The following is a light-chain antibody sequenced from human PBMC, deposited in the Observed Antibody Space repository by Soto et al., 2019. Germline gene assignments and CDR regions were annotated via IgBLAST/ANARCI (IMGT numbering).Light chain of an antibody. CDR1: NSDVGSYFL. Sequence: QSVLTQPASVSGSPGQSITIPCTGTNSDVGSYFLVSWYQQHPGKAPKLMIYEGSKRPSGISNRFSGSKSGNAASLTISGVEAEDEAEYYCCSYAGSSPYVFGTGTKVTVL. CDR2: EGS. V-gene: IGLV2-23*01. J-gene: IGLJ1*01. CDR3: CSYAGSSPYV.